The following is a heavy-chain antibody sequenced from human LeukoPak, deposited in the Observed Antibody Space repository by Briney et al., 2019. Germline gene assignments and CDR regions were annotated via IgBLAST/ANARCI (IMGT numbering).Heavy chain of an antibody. J-gene: IGHJ6*03. CDR3: AKDITGLYYYYMDV. V-gene: IGHV3-23*01. Sequence: GGSLRLSCAASGFTFSSYAMSWVRQAPGKGLEWVSAISGSGGSTYYADSVKGRFTISRDNSKNTLYLQMNSLRAEDTAVYYCAKDITGLYYYYMDVWGKGTTVTVSS. D-gene: IGHD3-3*01. CDR1: GFTFSSYA. CDR2: ISGSGGST.